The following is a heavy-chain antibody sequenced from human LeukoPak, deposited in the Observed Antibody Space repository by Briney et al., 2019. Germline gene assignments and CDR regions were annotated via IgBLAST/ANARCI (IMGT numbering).Heavy chain of an antibody. J-gene: IGHJ4*02. Sequence: GGSLRLSCAASGFTFSSYAMHWVRQAPGKGLEWVAVISYDGSNKYYADSVKGRFTISRDNSKSTLYLQMNSLRAEDTAVYYCARDGGYGDYAPLDYWGQGTLVTVSS. D-gene: IGHD4-17*01. CDR2: ISYDGSNK. CDR1: GFTFSSYA. V-gene: IGHV3-30-3*01. CDR3: ARDGGYGDYAPLDY.